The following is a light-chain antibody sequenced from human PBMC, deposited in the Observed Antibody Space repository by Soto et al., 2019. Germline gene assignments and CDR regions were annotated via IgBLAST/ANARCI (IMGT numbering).Light chain of an antibody. CDR3: CSYAGSSYV. CDR2: DVT. Sequence: QSALTQPRSVSGSPGQSVTISCTVTSSDVGGYNYVSWYQQDPGKAPKLMIYDVTKRPSGVPDRFSGSKSGNTASLTISGLQAEDEADYYCCSYAGSSYVFGTGTKVTVL. CDR1: SSDVGGYNY. V-gene: IGLV2-11*01. J-gene: IGLJ1*01.